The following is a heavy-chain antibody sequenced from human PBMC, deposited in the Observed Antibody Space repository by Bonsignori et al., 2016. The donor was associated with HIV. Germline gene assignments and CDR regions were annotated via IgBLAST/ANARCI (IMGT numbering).Heavy chain of an antibody. V-gene: IGHV1-2*02. CDR2: INPNSGGT. Sequence: WVRQAPGQGLEWMGWINPNSGGTNYAQKFQGRVTMTRDTSISTAYMELSRLRSDDTAVYYCARGVVTPGNTYFDYWGQGTLVTVSS. D-gene: IGHD4-23*01. J-gene: IGHJ4*02. CDR3: ARGVVTPGNTYFDY.